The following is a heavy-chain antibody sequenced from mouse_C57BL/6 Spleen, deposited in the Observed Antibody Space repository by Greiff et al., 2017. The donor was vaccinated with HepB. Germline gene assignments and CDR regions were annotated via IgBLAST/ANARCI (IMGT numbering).Heavy chain of an antibody. J-gene: IGHJ2*01. V-gene: IGHV5-4*01. CDR2: ISDGGSYT. D-gene: IGHD2-1*01. CDR1: GFTFSSYA. Sequence: EVKLMESGGGLVKPGGSLKLSCAASGFTFSSYAMSWVRQTPEKRLEWVATISDGGSYTYYPDNVKGRFTISRDNAKNNLYLQMSHLKSEDTAMYYCARDLLPRGGFDYWGQGTTLTVSS. CDR3: ARDLLPRGGFDY.